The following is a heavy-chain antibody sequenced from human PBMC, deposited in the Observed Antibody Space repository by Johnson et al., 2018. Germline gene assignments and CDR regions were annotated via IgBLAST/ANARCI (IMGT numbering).Heavy chain of an antibody. V-gene: IGHV3-74*03. J-gene: IGHJ6*03. CDR3: VRASAFYYYMEV. CDR1: GFTINTYW. Sequence: EVQLLETGGGSVQPGGSLRLSCAASGFTINTYWMHWVRQAPGKGLVCVSRIKPDGSYTEYADSVKGLFSISRDNAKNALYLQMNNLRAEDTAVYYWVRASAFYYYMEVWGKGTTVTVSS. CDR2: IKPDGSYT.